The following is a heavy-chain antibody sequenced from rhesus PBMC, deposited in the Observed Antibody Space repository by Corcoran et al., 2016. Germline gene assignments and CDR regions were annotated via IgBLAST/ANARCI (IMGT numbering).Heavy chain of an antibody. CDR2: IYGSGSST. V-gene: IGHV4-169*01. CDR1: GGSISGSY. D-gene: IGHD2-39*02. CDR3: VRSGVWSGALGGY. J-gene: IGHJ4*01. Sequence: QLQLQESGPGLVKPSETLSVTCAVSGGSISGSYWSWIRQAPGTGLEWIGYIYGSGSSTNHNPSLRSRVTLSVETSKNQFSLKLSSVTAADTAVYYCVRSGVWSGALGGYWGQGVLVTVSS.